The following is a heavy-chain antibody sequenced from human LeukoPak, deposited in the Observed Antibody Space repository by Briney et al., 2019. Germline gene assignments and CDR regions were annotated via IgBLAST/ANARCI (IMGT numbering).Heavy chain of an antibody. J-gene: IGHJ6*02. Sequence: HGESLKISCKASGYSFTFTKNWIGGARQVPGKRLEGMGIIYPVDSDTRYNPSFQGQVTISVDKSISTTYLQWSSLKASDTAIYYCARHLATVTATRQYYYYGMDVWGQGTTVTVSS. CDR3: ARHLATVTATRQYYYYGMDV. D-gene: IGHD4-17*01. CDR1: GYSFTFTKNW. V-gene: IGHV5-51*01. CDR2: IYPVDSDT.